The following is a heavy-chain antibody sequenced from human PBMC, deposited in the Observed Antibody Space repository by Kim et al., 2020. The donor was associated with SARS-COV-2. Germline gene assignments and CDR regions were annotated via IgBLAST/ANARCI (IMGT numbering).Heavy chain of an antibody. Sequence: GGSLRLSCAASGFTFSSNYMSWVRQAPGKGLEWVSVIYSGGSTKYAETARRSFSISTDNTTNTLYLHMNTPRDVDTAVYYCVRDVGGFRYFDRWGATNN. J-gene: IGHJ5*01. CDR2: IYSGGST. D-gene: IGHD3-9*01. CDR3: VRDVGGFRYFDRWGATNN. CDR1: GFTFSSNY. V-gene: IGHV3-66*01.